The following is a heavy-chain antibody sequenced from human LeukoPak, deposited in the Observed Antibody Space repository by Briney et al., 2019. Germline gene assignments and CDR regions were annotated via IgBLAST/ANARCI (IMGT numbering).Heavy chain of an antibody. Sequence: PGGSLRLSCAASGFTFSDYYMSWIRQAPGKGLEWVSYISSSGTTIYNADSVKGRFTISRDNAKNSLFLQMNSLRAEDTAVYYCARDGVLRYFDYYYYYMDVWGKGATVTISS. CDR2: ISSSGTTI. CDR1: GFTFSDYY. D-gene: IGHD3-9*01. J-gene: IGHJ6*03. V-gene: IGHV3-11*01. CDR3: ARDGVLRYFDYYYYYMDV.